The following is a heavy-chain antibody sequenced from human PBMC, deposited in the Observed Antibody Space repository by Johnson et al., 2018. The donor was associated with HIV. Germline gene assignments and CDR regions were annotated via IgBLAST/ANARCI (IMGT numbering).Heavy chain of an antibody. D-gene: IGHD2-2*01. J-gene: IGHJ3*01. CDR3: AGRCSSSSCSHGAFDF. V-gene: IGHV3-53*01. CDR2: LYSDGRT. Sequence: VQLVESGGDLIQPGGSLRLSCAASGFTVSSTYMSWVRQAPGKGLEWLSVLYSDGRTYYADSVKGRFTISRDGSKNTLFLQMNSLRAEETAVYYGAGRCSSSSCSHGAFDFWGQGTVVTVSS. CDR1: GFTVSSTY.